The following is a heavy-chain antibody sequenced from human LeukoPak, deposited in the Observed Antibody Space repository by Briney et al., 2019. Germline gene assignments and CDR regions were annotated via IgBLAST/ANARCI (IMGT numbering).Heavy chain of an antibody. CDR3: ARIVSYYDSSGYYSWSHFDY. CDR1: GFSLSTSGMC. D-gene: IGHD3-22*01. J-gene: IGHJ4*02. CDR2: IDWDDDK. Sequence: SGPTLVNPTQTLTLTCTFSGFSLSTSGMCVSWIRQPPGKALEWLARIDWDDDKYYSTSLKTRLTISKDTSKNQVVLTMTNTDPVDTATYYCARIVSYYDSSGYYSWSHFDYWGQGTLVTVSS. V-gene: IGHV2-70*11.